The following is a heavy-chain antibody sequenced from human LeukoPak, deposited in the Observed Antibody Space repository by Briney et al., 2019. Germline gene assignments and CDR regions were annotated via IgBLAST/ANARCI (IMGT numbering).Heavy chain of an antibody. CDR3: ARAPRGYCSGGSCYSGYYYYYMDV. CDR2: IYYSGST. D-gene: IGHD2-15*01. J-gene: IGHJ6*03. Sequence: AETLSLTCTVSGGSISSSSYYWGWIRQPPGKWLEWIGSIYYSGSTYYNPSLKSRVTISVDTSKNQFSLKLSSVTAADTAVYYCARAPRGYCSGGSCYSGYYYYYMDVWGKGTTLTVSS. CDR1: GGSISSSSYY. V-gene: IGHV4-39*01.